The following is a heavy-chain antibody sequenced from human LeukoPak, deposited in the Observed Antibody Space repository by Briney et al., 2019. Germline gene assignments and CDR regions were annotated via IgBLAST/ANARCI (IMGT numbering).Heavy chain of an antibody. V-gene: IGHV3-9*01. CDR2: ISWNSGSI. Sequence: GRSLRLSCAASGFTFDDYPRHWVRQVPGKGLEWVSGISWNSGSIDYADSVKGRFIIFRDYAKNSPYLQMNSLRDEGTAVYYCAKARIAAAGTGAFDVWGQGTRVTVSS. D-gene: IGHD6-13*01. CDR3: AKARIAAAGTGAFDV. J-gene: IGHJ3*01. CDR1: GFTFDDYP.